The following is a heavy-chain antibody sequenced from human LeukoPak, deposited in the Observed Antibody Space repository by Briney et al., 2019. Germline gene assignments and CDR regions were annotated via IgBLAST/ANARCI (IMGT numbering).Heavy chain of an antibody. V-gene: IGHV3-66*04. D-gene: IGHD2-8*01. CDR2: LYSGGSA. J-gene: IGHJ4*02. Sequence: GGSLRLSCAVSAISVRGNYLTWVRRAPGKGLVWVSVLYSGGSADYADSVKGRYTISRDNSKNTMYLQMNSLRAEDTAVYFCARLFGERDCTNGVCYHFDHWGQGTLVTVSS. CDR3: ARLFGERDCTNGVCYHFDH. CDR1: AISVRGNY.